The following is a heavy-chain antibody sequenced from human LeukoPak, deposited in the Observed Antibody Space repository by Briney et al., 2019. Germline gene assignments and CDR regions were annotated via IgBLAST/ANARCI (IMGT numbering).Heavy chain of an antibody. CDR3: ARTLGPIVGATAAFDI. CDR1: GYTFTSYG. D-gene: IGHD1-26*01. Sequence: ASVKVSCKASGYTFTSYGISWVRQAPGQGLEWVGWISAYNGNTNYAQKLQGRVTMTTDTSTSTAYMELRSLRSDDTAVYYCARTLGPIVGATAAFDIWGQGTMVTVSS. J-gene: IGHJ3*02. CDR2: ISAYNGNT. V-gene: IGHV1-18*01.